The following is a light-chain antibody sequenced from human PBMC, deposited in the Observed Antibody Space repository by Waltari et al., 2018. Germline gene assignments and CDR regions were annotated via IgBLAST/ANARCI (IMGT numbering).Light chain of an antibody. CDR1: SSNIGSRY. Sequence: QSVLTQPPSASGTPGQRVTISCSGSSSNIGSRYVFWYQHLPGTAPKLLLYNPNRRPSGVPDRFSGSKSGTSAYLAIRGLRSEEEADYYCAGWDDILSGPVFGEGTKLTVL. CDR3: AGWDDILSGPV. V-gene: IGLV1-47*01. CDR2: NPN. J-gene: IGLJ3*02.